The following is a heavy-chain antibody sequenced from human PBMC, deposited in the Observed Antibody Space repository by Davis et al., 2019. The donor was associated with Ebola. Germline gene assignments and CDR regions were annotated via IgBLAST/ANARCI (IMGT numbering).Heavy chain of an antibody. V-gene: IGHV3-23*01. CDR3: AEGGTNNFLGAN. D-gene: IGHD2-8*01. J-gene: IGHJ4*02. Sequence: PGGSLRLSCAASGFTFRTYAMSWVRQAPGGGLEWVAGISVTGADIKYADSVRGRFSISRDDSKNTLYLQVDSLRAEDTAVFYCAEGGTNNFLGANWGQGTLVTVSS. CDR2: ISVTGADI. CDR1: GFTFRTYA.